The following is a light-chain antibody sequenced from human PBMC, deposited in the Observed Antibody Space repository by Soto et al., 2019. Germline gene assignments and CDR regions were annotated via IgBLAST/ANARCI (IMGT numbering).Light chain of an antibody. J-gene: IGLJ1*01. V-gene: IGLV1-40*01. CDR3: HSYDSSLPLRV. Sequence: QSVLTQPPSVSGAPGQRVTISCTGSSSNIGAGYDVHWYQQLPGTAPKLLIYANTNRPSGVPDRISGSKSGTSASLAITGLQADDEADYYCHSYDSSLPLRVFATGTKLTVL. CDR1: SSNIGAGYD. CDR2: ANT.